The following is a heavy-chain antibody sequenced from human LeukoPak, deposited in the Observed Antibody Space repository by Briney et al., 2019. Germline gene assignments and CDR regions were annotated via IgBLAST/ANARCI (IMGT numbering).Heavy chain of an antibody. CDR1: GFTFSSYA. CDR3: ARDQYDFWSGYYVPVYYYYGMDV. D-gene: IGHD3-3*01. V-gene: IGHV3-33*08. Sequence: GRSLRLSCAASGFTFSSYAMYWVRQAPGKGLEWVAVIWYDGSNKCYADSVKGRFTISRDNSKNTLYLQMNSLRAEDTAVYYCARDQYDFWSGYYVPVYYYYGMDVWGQGTTVTVSS. CDR2: IWYDGSNK. J-gene: IGHJ6*02.